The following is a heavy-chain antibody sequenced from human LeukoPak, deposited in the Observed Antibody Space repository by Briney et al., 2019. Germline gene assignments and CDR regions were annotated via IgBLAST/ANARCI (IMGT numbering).Heavy chain of an antibody. Sequence: GGSLRLSCAASGFTFTSYAMSWVRQAPGKGLEWVSALSHSATATYYADSVKGRFTISRDNSKNTLYLQMYSLRAEDTAVYYCAKDTLFWGPTGQSDYWGQGTLVTVSS. CDR3: AKDTLFWGPTGQSDY. CDR1: GFTFTSYA. J-gene: IGHJ4*02. CDR2: LSHSATAT. D-gene: IGHD7-27*01. V-gene: IGHV3-23*01.